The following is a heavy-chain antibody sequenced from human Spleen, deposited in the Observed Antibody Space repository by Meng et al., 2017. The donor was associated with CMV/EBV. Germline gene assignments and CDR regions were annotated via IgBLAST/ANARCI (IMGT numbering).Heavy chain of an antibody. CDR1: GGSVSSGSYY. J-gene: IGHJ6*02. CDR3: ARSSNPYYYYGMDV. D-gene: IGHD4-11*01. Sequence: ESLKISCTVSGGSVSSGSYYWSWIRQPPGKGLEWIGYIYYSGSTKYNPSLKSRVTISVDTSKNQFSLKMSSVTAADTAVYYCARSSNPYYYYGMDVWGQGTTVTVSS. CDR2: IYYSGST. V-gene: IGHV4-61*01.